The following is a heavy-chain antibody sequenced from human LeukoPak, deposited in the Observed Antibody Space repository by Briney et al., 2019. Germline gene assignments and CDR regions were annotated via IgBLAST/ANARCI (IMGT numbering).Heavy chain of an antibody. Sequence: GGSLRLSCAASGFTFSNYAMHWVRQAPGKGPEWVAVVSYDGTNKYYADSVKGRFTISRDNSKNTVYLQMNSLRAEDTAVYYCATGEKWDWGQGTLVTVSS. CDR3: ATGEKWD. CDR2: VSYDGTNK. CDR1: GFTFSNYA. D-gene: IGHD1-26*01. V-gene: IGHV3-30-3*01. J-gene: IGHJ4*02.